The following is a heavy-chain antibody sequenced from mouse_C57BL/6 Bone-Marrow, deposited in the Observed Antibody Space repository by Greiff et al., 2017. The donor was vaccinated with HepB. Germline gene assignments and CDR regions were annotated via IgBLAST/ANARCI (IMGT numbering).Heavy chain of an antibody. J-gene: IGHJ4*01. CDR2: IDPSDSYT. CDR1: GYTFTSYW. CDR3: ARRDYGSSYAMDY. Sequence: QVQLQQPGAELVKPGASVKLSCKASGYTFTSYWMQWVKQRPGQGLEWIGEIDPSDSYTNYNQKFKGKATLTVETSSSTAYMQLSSLTSEDSAVYYCARRDYGSSYAMDYWGQGTSVTVSS. V-gene: IGHV1-50*01. D-gene: IGHD1-1*01.